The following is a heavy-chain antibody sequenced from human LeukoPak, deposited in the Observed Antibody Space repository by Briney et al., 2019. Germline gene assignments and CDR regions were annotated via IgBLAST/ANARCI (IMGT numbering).Heavy chain of an antibody. CDR2: ISGGGDAT. CDR3: ARQWMALRAFDI. D-gene: IGHD6-19*01. Sequence: PGGSLRLSCAASGFTFDDYGMSWVRQAPGKGLEWVSTISGGGDATYYADSVKGRFTISRDNSKNTLYLQMNSLRVEDTAVYYCARQWMALRAFDIWGQGTMVTVSS. J-gene: IGHJ3*02. CDR1: GFTFDDYG. V-gene: IGHV3-23*01.